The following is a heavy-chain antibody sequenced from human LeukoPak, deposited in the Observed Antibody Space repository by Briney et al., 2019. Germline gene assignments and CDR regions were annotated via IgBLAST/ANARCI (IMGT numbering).Heavy chain of an antibody. CDR2: ISSSSSTI. J-gene: IGHJ5*02. CDR3: ARHHYLKTSGGFFLSPNWFDP. D-gene: IGHD1-26*01. V-gene: IGHV3-48*01. CDR1: GFTFSSYS. Sequence: RSGGSLRLSCAASGFTFSSYSMNWVRQAPGKGLEWVSYISSSSSTIYYADYVKGRFTISRDNSKNTLYLQMNSLRAEDTAVYYCARHHYLKTSGGFFLSPNWFDPWGQGTLVTVSS.